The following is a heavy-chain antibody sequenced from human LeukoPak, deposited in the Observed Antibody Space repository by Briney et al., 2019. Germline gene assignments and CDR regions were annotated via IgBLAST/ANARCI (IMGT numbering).Heavy chain of an antibody. V-gene: IGHV3-30*02. J-gene: IGHJ5*02. Sequence: GGSLRLSCAASGFTFSSYGMHWVRQAPGKGLEWVAFIRYDGSNKYYADSVKGRFTISRDNSKNTLYLQMNSLRAEDTAVYYCAKEGGGSSTSRTAAGWFDPWGQGTLVTVSS. CDR2: IRYDGSNK. D-gene: IGHD2-2*01. CDR1: GFTFSSYG. CDR3: AKEGGGSSTSRTAAGWFDP.